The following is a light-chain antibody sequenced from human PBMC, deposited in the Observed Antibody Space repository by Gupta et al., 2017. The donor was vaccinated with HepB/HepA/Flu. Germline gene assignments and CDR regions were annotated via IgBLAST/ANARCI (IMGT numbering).Light chain of an antibody. J-gene: IGLJ2*01. CDR1: SSDVGAYNY. CDR3: SSYAGSNNLV. V-gene: IGLV2-8*01. Sequence: QSALTQPPSASGSPGQSVTISCTGTSSDVGAYNYVTWYQQHPGKAPNLMIYEVNKRPSGVPDRFSGSKSGNTASLTVSGLQAEDEADYYCSSYAGSNNLVFGGGTKLTVL. CDR2: EVN.